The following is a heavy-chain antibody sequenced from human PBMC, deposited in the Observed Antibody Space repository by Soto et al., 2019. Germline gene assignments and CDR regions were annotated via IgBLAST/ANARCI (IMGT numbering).Heavy chain of an antibody. Sequence: ASETLSLTCAVYGGSFSGFYWTWIRQPPGKGLEWIGEVNHAGSTKFNPSLKSRVTISVDTIKNQFSLNLTSVTAADTAVYYCARDSDDFWSGSRYGMDVWGQGTTVTVSS. CDR2: VNHAGST. J-gene: IGHJ6*02. CDR3: ARDSDDFWSGSRYGMDV. D-gene: IGHD3-3*01. CDR1: GGSFSGFY. V-gene: IGHV4-34*01.